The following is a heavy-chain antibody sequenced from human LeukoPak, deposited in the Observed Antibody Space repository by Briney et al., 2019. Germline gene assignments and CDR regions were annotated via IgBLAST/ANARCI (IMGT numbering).Heavy chain of an antibody. CDR3: VGYCSSTSCHMDAFDI. Sequence: SETLSLTCTVSGGSISSYYWSWIRQPPGKGLEWIGYIYYSGSTNYNPSLKSRVTISVDTSKNQFSLKLSSVTAADTAVYYCVGYCSSTSCHMDAFDIWGQGTMVTVSS. CDR1: GGSISSYY. D-gene: IGHD2-2*02. V-gene: IGHV4-59*01. J-gene: IGHJ3*02. CDR2: IYYSGST.